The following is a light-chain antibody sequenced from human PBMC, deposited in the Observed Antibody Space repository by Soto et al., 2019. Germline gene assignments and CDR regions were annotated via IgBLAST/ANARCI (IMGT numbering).Light chain of an antibody. CDR1: SSDVGGYRY. Sequence: QSVLAQPASVSGSPGQSITISCTGTSSDVGGYRYVSWFQQHPGKAPKLIIYEVSHRPSGVSNRFSGSKSGNTASLTISGLQDEDEADYYCNSYTSRNNYVLGSGTKVTVL. CDR3: NSYTSRNNYV. J-gene: IGLJ1*01. CDR2: EVS. V-gene: IGLV2-14*01.